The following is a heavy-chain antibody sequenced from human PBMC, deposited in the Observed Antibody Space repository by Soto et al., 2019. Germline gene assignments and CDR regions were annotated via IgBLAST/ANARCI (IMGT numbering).Heavy chain of an antibody. Sequence: PGESLKISCKGSGYSFASYWFTWVRQMPGKGLEWMGRIDPSDSYTDYSSSFQGHVTISADKSISTAHLQWSSLKASDTAMYYCARHGYYDSSGYLAPDDWGQGTLVTVAS. CDR3: ARHGYYDSSGYLAPDD. D-gene: IGHD3-22*01. J-gene: IGHJ4*02. CDR2: IDPSDSYT. V-gene: IGHV5-10-1*01. CDR1: GYSFASYW.